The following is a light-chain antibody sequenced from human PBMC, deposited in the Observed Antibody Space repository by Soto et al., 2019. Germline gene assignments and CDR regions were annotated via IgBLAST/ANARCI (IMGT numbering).Light chain of an antibody. CDR2: EVS. CDR3: CSYAGSYV. J-gene: IGLJ1*01. Sequence: QSARTQPASGSRAPLQSSTISCTGTSSDVGSYNLVSWYQQHPGKAPKLMIYEVSKRPSGVSNRFSGSKSGNTASLTISGLKAEDEDDYYCCSYAGSYVFGTGTTVTVL. V-gene: IGLV2-23*02. CDR1: SSDVGSYNL.